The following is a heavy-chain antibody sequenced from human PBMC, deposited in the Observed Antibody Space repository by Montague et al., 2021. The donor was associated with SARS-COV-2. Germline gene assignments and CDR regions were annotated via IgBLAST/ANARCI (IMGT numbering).Heavy chain of an antibody. Sequence: SLRLSCAASGFTVSSNYMSWVRQAPGKGLEWVSVIYSGGSTYYAYSVNGRFTISRHNSKNTLYLQMNSLRAEDTAVYYCARGPFDWNYLDYYYYMDVWGKGTTVTVSS. V-gene: IGHV3-53*04. CDR2: IYSGGST. D-gene: IGHD1-7*01. CDR1: GFTVSSNY. J-gene: IGHJ6*03. CDR3: ARGPFDWNYLDYYYYMDV.